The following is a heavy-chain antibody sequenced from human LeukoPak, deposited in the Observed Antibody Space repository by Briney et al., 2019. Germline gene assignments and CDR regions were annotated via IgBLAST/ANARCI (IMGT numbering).Heavy chain of an antibody. J-gene: IGHJ4*02. V-gene: IGHV3-21*01. D-gene: IGHD2-2*02. CDR1: GFTFSSYR. CDR3: ARVNTLDY. CDR2: ISSSSTFI. Sequence: GGSLRLSCAASGFTFSSYRMNWVRQAPGKGLEWVSSISSSSTFIYHADSVKGRFTISRDNAKNSLYLQMNSLRAEDTAVYYCARVNTLDYWGQGTLVTVSS.